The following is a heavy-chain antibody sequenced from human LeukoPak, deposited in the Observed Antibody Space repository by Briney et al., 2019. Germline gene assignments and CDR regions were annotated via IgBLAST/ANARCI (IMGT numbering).Heavy chain of an antibody. CDR1: GGSFSGYY. J-gene: IGHJ4*02. CDR2: INHSGST. D-gene: IGHD4-17*01. V-gene: IGHV4-34*01. Sequence: PSETLSLTCAVYGGSFSGYYWSWIRQPPGKGLEWIGEINHSGSTNYNPSLKSRVIISVDTSKNQSSLKLSSVAAADTAVYYCASDYAHRYFDYWGQGTLVTVSS. CDR3: ASDYAHRYFDY.